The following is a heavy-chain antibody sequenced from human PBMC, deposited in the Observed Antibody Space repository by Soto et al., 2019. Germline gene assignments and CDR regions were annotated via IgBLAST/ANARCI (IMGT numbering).Heavy chain of an antibody. D-gene: IGHD2-15*01. V-gene: IGHV3-13*01. CDR3: ARRPRISTARGYYYDYGMDV. CDR1: GFTFSSYD. CDR2: IGTAGDT. Sequence: EVQLVESGGGLVQPGGSLRLSCAASGFTFSSYDMHWVRQATGKGLEWVSAIGTAGDTYYPGSVKGRFTISRENAKNSLYIQMNSLRAGDTAVYYCARRPRISTARGYYYDYGMDVWGQGTTVTVSS. J-gene: IGHJ6*02.